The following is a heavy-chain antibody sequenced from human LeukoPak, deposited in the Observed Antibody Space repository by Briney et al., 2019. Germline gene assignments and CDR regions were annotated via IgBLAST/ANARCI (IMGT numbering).Heavy chain of an antibody. CDR2: INHSGST. Sequence: SETLSLTCAVYGGSFSGYYWSWIRQPPGKGLEWIREINHSGSTNYNPSLKSRVTISVTTSKNQFSLKLSSVTAADTAVYYCARRRGHTIFGVVISRENNWFDPWGQGTLVTVSS. D-gene: IGHD3-3*01. V-gene: IGHV4-34*01. J-gene: IGHJ5*02. CDR3: ARRRGHTIFGVVISRENNWFDP. CDR1: GGSFSGYY.